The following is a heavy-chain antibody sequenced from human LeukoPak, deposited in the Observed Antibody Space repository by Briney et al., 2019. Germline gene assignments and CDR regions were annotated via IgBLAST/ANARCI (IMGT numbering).Heavy chain of an antibody. Sequence: GGSLRLSCTPSRFSFSNYWMAWVRQAPGKGLEWVGNINQDGSERNYVDSVKGRFTISRDNSKNTLYLQMNTLRAEDTSFYYCAKDNSHWLFDYWGRGTLVTVSS. CDR3: AKDNSHWLFDY. CDR2: INQDGSER. D-gene: IGHD1-1*01. V-gene: IGHV3-7*01. J-gene: IGHJ4*02. CDR1: RFSFSNYW.